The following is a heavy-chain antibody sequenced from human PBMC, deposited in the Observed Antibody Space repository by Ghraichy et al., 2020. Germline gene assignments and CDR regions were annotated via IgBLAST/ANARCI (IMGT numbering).Heavy chain of an antibody. CDR3: ARDPSYYYGSGSNGGDYYYYGMDV. Sequence: SETLSLTCTVSGGSISSYYWSWIRQPPGKGLEWIGYIYYSGSTNYNPSLKSRVTISVDTSKNQFSLKLSSVTAADTAVYYCARDPSYYYGSGSNGGDYYYYGMDVWGPGTTVTVSS. J-gene: IGHJ6*02. D-gene: IGHD3-10*01. CDR2: IYYSGST. V-gene: IGHV4-59*01. CDR1: GGSISSYY.